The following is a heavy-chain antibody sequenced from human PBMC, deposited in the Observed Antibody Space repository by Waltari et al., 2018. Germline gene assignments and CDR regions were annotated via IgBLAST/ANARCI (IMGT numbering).Heavy chain of an antibody. CDR2: IYYSGST. D-gene: IGHD3-9*01. J-gene: IGHJ6*03. Sequence: QVQLQESGPGLVKPSQTLSLTCTVSGGSISSGDYYWSWIRQPPGKGLEWIGYIYYSGSTYYNPSLKSRVTISVDTSKNQFSLKLSSVTAADTAVYYCASNLLHYDILTGYYPSYYMDVWGKGTTVTISS. CDR1: GGSISSGDYY. CDR3: ASNLLHYDILTGYYPSYYMDV. V-gene: IGHV4-30-4*08.